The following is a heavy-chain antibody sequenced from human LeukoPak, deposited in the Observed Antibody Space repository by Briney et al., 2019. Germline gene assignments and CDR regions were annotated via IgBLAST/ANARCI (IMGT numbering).Heavy chain of an antibody. CDR2: ISGSGGGT. J-gene: IGHJ1*01. Sequence: GGSLRLSCAASGFTFSTFAMSWVRQAPGKGLEWVSAISGSGGGTYYADSVKGRLTISRDNSKNTLYLQMNSLRAEDTALYYCVCYDNAAEYFHYWGQGTLVTVS. V-gene: IGHV3-23*01. CDR1: GFTFSTFA. D-gene: IGHD3-22*01. CDR3: VCYDNAAEYFHY.